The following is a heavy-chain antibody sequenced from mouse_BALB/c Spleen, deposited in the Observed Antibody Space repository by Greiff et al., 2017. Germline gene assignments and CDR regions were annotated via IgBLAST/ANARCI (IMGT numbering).Heavy chain of an antibody. J-gene: IGHJ3*01. CDR2: IDPSDSET. D-gene: IGHD2-1*01. CDR3: ARDGNFLEWFAY. Sequence: QVQLQQSGPQLVRPGASVKISCKASGYSFTSYWMHWVKQRPGQGLEWIGMIDPSDSETRLNQKFKDKATLTVDKSSSTAYMQLSSPTSEDSAVYYCARDGNFLEWFAYWGQGTLVTVSA. V-gene: IGHV1S127*01. CDR1: GYSFTSYW.